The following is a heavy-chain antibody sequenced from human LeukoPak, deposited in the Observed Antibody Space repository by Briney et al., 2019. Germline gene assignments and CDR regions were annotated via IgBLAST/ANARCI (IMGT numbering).Heavy chain of an antibody. D-gene: IGHD2-21*01. J-gene: IGHJ4*02. Sequence: GGSLRLSCAASGFTFSNYWMSWVRQAPGKGLEWVANINQDGSEKSYVDSVEGRFTISRDNAKKSLYLHVNSLRAEDTAVYYCARDIYGGHDYWGQGTLFTVSS. V-gene: IGHV3-7*04. CDR2: INQDGSEK. CDR3: ARDIYGGHDY. CDR1: GFTFSNYW.